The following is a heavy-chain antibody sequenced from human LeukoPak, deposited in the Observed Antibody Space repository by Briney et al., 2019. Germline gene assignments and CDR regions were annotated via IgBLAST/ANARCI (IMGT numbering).Heavy chain of an antibody. Sequence: PSETLSLTCTVSGGSISSGGYYWSWIRQHPGKGLEWIGYIYYSGSTNYNPSLKSRVTISVDTSKNQFSLKLSSVTAADTAVYYCALGGVVAENDAFDIWGQGTMVTVSS. J-gene: IGHJ3*02. CDR1: GGSISSGGYY. D-gene: IGHD2-15*01. V-gene: IGHV4-61*08. CDR3: ALGGVVAENDAFDI. CDR2: IYYSGST.